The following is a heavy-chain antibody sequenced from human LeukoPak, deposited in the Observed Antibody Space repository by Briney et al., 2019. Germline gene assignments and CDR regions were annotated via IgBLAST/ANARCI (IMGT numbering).Heavy chain of an antibody. J-gene: IGHJ6*02. D-gene: IGHD3-3*01. CDR2: INPNSGGT. V-gene: IGHV1-2*02. CDR3: ARLSDSPLHYTIFGVGVDV. CDR1: GYAFTRYY. Sequence: GASVTVSCMDSGYAFTRYYMHWVRQAPGQGLEWMGWINPNSGGTNYAQKFQGRVTMTRDTSISTAYMELSRLRSDDTAVYYCARLSDSPLHYTIFGVGVDVWGQGTTVTVSS.